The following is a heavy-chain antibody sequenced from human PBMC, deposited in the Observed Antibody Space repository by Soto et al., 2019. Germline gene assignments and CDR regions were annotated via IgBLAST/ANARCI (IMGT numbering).Heavy chain of an antibody. J-gene: IGHJ6*02. Sequence: ASVKVSCKAYGYTFTSYYMHWVRQAPGQGLEWMGKINPSGGSTSYAQKFQGRVTMTRDTSTSTVYMELSSLRSEDTAVYYCARERYCTNGVCYFQHYYYGMDVWGQGTTVTVSS. D-gene: IGHD2-8*01. CDR1: GYTFTSYY. CDR2: INPSGGST. V-gene: IGHV1-46*01. CDR3: ARERYCTNGVCYFQHYYYGMDV.